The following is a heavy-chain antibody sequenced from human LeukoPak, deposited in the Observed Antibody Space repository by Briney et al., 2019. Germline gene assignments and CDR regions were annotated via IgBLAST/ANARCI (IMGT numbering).Heavy chain of an antibody. CDR2: ISAYNGNT. Sequence: ASVKVSCKASGYTFTSYGISWVRQAPGQGLEWMGWISAYNGNTNYAQKLQGRVTMTTDTSTSTAYMELRSLRSDDTAVYYCARDLYCSSTSCFDYWGQGTLVTVSS. V-gene: IGHV1-18*01. CDR3: ARDLYCSSTSCFDY. D-gene: IGHD2-2*01. CDR1: GYTFTSYG. J-gene: IGHJ4*02.